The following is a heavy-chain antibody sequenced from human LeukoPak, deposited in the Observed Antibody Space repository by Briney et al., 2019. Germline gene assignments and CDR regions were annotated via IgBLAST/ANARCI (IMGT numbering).Heavy chain of an antibody. D-gene: IGHD2-15*01. Sequence: GGSLRLSCAASGFTFSNAWMSWVRQAPGKGLEWVSAISGSGSSTYYADSVKGRFTISRDNSKNTLYLQMNSLRAEDTAVYYCAKDIGGGSYYFDYWGQGTLVTVSS. CDR1: GFTFSNAW. V-gene: IGHV3-23*01. J-gene: IGHJ4*02. CDR3: AKDIGGGSYYFDY. CDR2: ISGSGSST.